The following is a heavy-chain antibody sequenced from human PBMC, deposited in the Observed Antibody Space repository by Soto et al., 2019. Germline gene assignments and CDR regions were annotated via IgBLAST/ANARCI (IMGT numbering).Heavy chain of an antibody. D-gene: IGHD2-2*01. V-gene: IGHV1-69*04. CDR2: IIPIHGIA. Sequence: SVKVSCKASGGTFSSYTISWVRQAPGQGLEWMGRIIPIHGIANYSQKFQGRVTITRDKSTSTAYMELSSLRSEDTAVYYCARDQAEKSQLQRRSSYNWFDPWGQGTLVTVSS. J-gene: IGHJ5*02. CDR3: ARDQAEKSQLQRRSSYNWFDP. CDR1: GGTFSSYT.